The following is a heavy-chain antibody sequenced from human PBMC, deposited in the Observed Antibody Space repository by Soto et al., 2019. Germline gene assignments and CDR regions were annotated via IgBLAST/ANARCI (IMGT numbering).Heavy chain of an antibody. CDR1: GFTFSSYS. D-gene: IGHD4-17*01. CDR3: ATQDNYGDYWTFET. Sequence: EVQLVESGGGLVQPGESLRLSCAASGFTFSSYSMIWVRHAPGKGLEWVSSISSSSITVYYADSVKGRFTISRDNAKNSLYLQMNSLRAEDTAMYYCATQDNYGDYWTFETWGQGTLVAVSS. V-gene: IGHV3-48*01. J-gene: IGHJ4*02. CDR2: ISSSSITV.